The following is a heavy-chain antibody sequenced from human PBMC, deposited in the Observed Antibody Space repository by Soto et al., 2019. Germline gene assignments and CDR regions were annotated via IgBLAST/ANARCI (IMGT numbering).Heavy chain of an antibody. CDR2: IRGSAGST. D-gene: IGHD3-10*01. J-gene: IGHJ4*02. CDR1: GFTFSINA. Sequence: EVQLLESGGGLVQPGGSLRLSCAASGFTFSINAMSWVRQAPGKGLEWVSAIRGSAGSTYYADSVKGRFTISRDNSKNMLYLQMNSLGAEDPALDYCAKSLRGVMMDFDYWGQGTLVTVSS. V-gene: IGHV3-23*01. CDR3: AKSLRGVMMDFDY.